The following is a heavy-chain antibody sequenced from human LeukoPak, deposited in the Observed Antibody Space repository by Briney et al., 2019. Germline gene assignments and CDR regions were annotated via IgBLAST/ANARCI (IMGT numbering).Heavy chain of an antibody. CDR3: AKESGNYDILTGYSTSDFDY. D-gene: IGHD3-9*01. CDR2: ISGSVGST. V-gene: IGHV3-23*01. CDR1: GFTSSSYA. Sequence: GGSLRLSCAASGFTSSSYAMSWVRQAPGEGLEWVSAISGSVGSTYYADSVKGRFTISRDNSKNTLYLQMNSLRDEDTAVYYCAKESGNYDILTGYSTSDFDYWGQGTLVTVSS. J-gene: IGHJ4*02.